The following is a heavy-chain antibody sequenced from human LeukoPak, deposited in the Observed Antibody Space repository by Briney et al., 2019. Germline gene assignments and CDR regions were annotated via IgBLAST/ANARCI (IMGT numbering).Heavy chain of an antibody. CDR2: IKGDGNEK. V-gene: IGHV3-7*01. D-gene: IGHD1-20*01. J-gene: IGHJ5*01. Sequence: TGGSLRLSCAASGFTFSNYWMNWVRQAPGKGLEWVANIKGDGNEKNYVDSVKGRFSISRDNAKNSLYLQMDSLRAEDTAVYYCAKEGAYPKITYDSWGQGALVTVSS. CDR1: GFTFSNYW. CDR3: AKEGAYPKITYDS.